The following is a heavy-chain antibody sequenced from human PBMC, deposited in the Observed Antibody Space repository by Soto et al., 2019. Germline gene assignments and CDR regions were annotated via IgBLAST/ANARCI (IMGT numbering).Heavy chain of an antibody. CDR2: INPNSGGT. Sequence: ASVKVSCKASGYTFTAYYMHWVRQAPGQGLEWMGWINPNSGGTNYAQKFQGRVTMTRDTSISIAYMELSRLRSDDTAVYYCASLSWAGTGGPFDYWGQGTLVTVSS. J-gene: IGHJ4*02. V-gene: IGHV1-2*02. CDR1: GYTFTAYY. CDR3: ASLSWAGTGGPFDY. D-gene: IGHD6-19*01.